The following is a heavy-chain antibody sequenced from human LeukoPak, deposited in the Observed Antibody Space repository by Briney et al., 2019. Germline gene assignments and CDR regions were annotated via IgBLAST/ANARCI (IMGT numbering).Heavy chain of an antibody. CDR2: IHTSGST. CDR3: ARDQYYYDSSGYLTFDY. J-gene: IGHJ4*02. Sequence: SETLSLTCNVSGVSISSYYWSRIRQPAGKGLEWIGRIHTSGSTNYNPSLKSRVTMSVDTSKNQFSLKLSSVTAADTAVYCCARDQYYYDSSGYLTFDYWGQGTLVTVSS. CDR1: GVSISSYY. D-gene: IGHD3-22*01. V-gene: IGHV4-4*07.